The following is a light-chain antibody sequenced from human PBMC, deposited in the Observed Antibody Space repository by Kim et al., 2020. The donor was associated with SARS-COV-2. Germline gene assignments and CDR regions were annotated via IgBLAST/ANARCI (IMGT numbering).Light chain of an antibody. CDR3: QQYNSYSWT. CDR1: QSISSW. CDR2: KAS. V-gene: IGKV1-5*03. J-gene: IGKJ1*01. Sequence: DIQMTQSPSTLYASVRDRVTITCRASQSISSWLAWYQQKPGKAPKLLIYKASSLESGVPSRFSGSGSGTEFTLTISSLQPDDFATYYCQQYNSYSWTFGQGTKVDIK.